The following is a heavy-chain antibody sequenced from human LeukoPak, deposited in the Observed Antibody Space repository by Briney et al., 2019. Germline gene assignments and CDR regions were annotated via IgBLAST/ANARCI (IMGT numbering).Heavy chain of an antibody. Sequence: QAGGSLRLSCAASGFTFSSYAMSWVRQAPGKGLEWVSAISGSGGSTYYADSVKGRFTISRDNSKNTLYLQMNSLRAEDTAVYYCARAQGSWELRVGCDYWGQGTLVTVSS. J-gene: IGHJ4*02. V-gene: IGHV3-23*01. CDR1: GFTFSSYA. CDR3: ARAQGSWELRVGCDY. D-gene: IGHD1-26*01. CDR2: ISGSGGST.